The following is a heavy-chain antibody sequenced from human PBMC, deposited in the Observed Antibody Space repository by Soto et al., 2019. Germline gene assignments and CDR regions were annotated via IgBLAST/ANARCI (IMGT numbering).Heavy chain of an antibody. V-gene: IGHV3-30-3*01. CDR2: ISYDGSNK. Sequence: QVQLVESGGGVVQPGRSLRLSCAASGFTFSSYAMHWVRQAPGKGLEWVAVISYDGSNKYYADSVKGRFTISRDNSKNPLYLQMNSLISEDTAVYYCASADYGGDSFDYWGQGTLVTVSS. J-gene: IGHJ4*02. CDR1: GFTFSSYA. CDR3: ASADYGGDSFDY. D-gene: IGHD4-17*01.